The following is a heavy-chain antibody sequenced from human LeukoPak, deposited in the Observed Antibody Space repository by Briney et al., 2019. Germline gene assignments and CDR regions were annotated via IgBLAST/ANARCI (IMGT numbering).Heavy chain of an antibody. Sequence: GGSLRLSCAASGFTFSSYAMHWVRQAPGKGLEWVAVISYDGGNKYYADSVKGRFTISRDNSKNTLYLQMNSLRAEDTAVYYCARGKGQVVPYGMDVWGQGTTVTVSS. CDR2: ISYDGGNK. V-gene: IGHV3-30-3*01. D-gene: IGHD3-22*01. J-gene: IGHJ6*02. CDR3: ARGKGQVVPYGMDV. CDR1: GFTFSSYA.